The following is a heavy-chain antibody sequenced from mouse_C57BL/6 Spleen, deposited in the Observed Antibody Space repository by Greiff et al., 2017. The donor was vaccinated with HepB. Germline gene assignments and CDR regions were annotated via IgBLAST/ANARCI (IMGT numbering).Heavy chain of an antibody. D-gene: IGHD2-5*01. V-gene: IGHV1-69*01. J-gene: IGHJ4*01. CDR1: GYTFTSYW. CDR3: ARFDYSNLYYAMDY. Sequence: QVQLQQPGAELVMPGASVKLSCKASGYTFTSYWMHWVKQRPGQGLEWIGEIDPSDSYTNYNQKFKGKSTLTVDKSSSTAYMQLSSLTSEDSAVYYCARFDYSNLYYAMDYWGQGTSVTVSS. CDR2: IDPSDSYT.